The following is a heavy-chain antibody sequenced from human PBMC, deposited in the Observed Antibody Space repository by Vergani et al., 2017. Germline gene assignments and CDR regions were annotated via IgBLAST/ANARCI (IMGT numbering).Heavy chain of an antibody. J-gene: IGHJ2*01. CDR3: ARRGDCSSTSCYGGSYWYFDL. CDR1: GGTFSSYA. D-gene: IGHD2-2*01. Sequence: QVQLVQSGAEVKKPGSSVKVSCKASGGTFSSYAISWVRQAPGQGLEWMGGIIPIFGTANYAQKFQGRVTITADESTSTAYMELSSLRSEDTAVYYCARRGDCSSTSCYGGSYWYFDLWGRGTLVTVSS. V-gene: IGHV1-69*12. CDR2: IIPIFGTA.